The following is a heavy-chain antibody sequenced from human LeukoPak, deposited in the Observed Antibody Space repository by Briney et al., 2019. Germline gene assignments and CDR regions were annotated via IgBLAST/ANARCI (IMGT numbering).Heavy chain of an antibody. J-gene: IGHJ4*02. V-gene: IGHV3-30*18. Sequence: GRSLRLSCAASGFTFSSYGMHWVRQAPGKGLEWVAVISYDGSNKYYADSVKGRFTISRDNSKNTLYLQMNSLRAEDTAVYYCAKDLVDYGDYLPLDYWGQGTLVTVSS. CDR1: GFTFSSYG. CDR3: AKDLVDYGDYLPLDY. D-gene: IGHD4-17*01. CDR2: ISYDGSNK.